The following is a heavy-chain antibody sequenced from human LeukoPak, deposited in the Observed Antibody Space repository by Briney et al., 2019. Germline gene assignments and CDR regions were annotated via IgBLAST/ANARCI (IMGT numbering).Heavy chain of an antibody. CDR2: IIPIFGTA. V-gene: IGHV1-69*01. CDR1: GGTFSGYA. Sequence: SVKVSCKASGGTFSGYAISWVRQAPGQGLEWMGGIIPIFGTANYAQKFQGRVTITADESTSTAYMELSSLRSEDTAVYYCARAGLWDYSDSSGYHNGAFDIWGQGTMVTVSS. CDR3: ARAGLWDYSDSSGYHNGAFDI. J-gene: IGHJ3*02. D-gene: IGHD3-22*01.